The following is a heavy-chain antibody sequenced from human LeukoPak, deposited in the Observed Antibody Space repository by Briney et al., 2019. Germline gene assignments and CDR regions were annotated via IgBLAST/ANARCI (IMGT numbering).Heavy chain of an antibody. CDR2: ISSSGSTI. CDR1: GFTFSSYE. Sequence: PGGSLRLSCAASGFTFSSYEMNWVRQAPGKGLEWVSYISSSGSTIYYADSVKGRFTISRDNAKNSLYLQMNSLRVEDTAVYYCARDRGYYDQGYWGQGTLVTVSS. CDR3: ARDRGYYDQGY. V-gene: IGHV3-48*03. D-gene: IGHD3-22*01. J-gene: IGHJ4*02.